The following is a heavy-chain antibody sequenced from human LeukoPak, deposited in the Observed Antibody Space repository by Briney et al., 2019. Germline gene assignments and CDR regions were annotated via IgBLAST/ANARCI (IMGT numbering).Heavy chain of an antibody. CDR1: GFTFSSYA. J-gene: IGHJ4*02. CDR3: AREGGSYDFDY. D-gene: IGHD1-26*01. V-gene: IGHV3-64*01. Sequence: PGGSLRLSCAASGFTFSSYAMHWVRQAPGKGLEYVSAISSNGGSTYYANSVKGRFTISRDNSKNTLYLQMGSLRAEDMAVYYCAREGGSYDFDYWGQGTLVTVSS. CDR2: ISSNGGST.